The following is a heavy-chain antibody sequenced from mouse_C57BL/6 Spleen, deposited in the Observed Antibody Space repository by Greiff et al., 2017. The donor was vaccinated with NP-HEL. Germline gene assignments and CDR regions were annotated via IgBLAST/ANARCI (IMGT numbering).Heavy chain of an antibody. V-gene: IGHV5-16*02. Sequence: EVQVVESEGGLVQPGSSMKLSCTASGFTFSDYYMAWVRQVPEKGLEWVANINYDGSSTYYLDSLKSRFIISRDNAKNILYLQMSSLKSEDTDTYYCARRNYDAIDYWGQGTSVTVAS. CDR3: ARRNYDAIDY. J-gene: IGHJ4*01. CDR1: GFTFSDYY. CDR2: INYDGSST.